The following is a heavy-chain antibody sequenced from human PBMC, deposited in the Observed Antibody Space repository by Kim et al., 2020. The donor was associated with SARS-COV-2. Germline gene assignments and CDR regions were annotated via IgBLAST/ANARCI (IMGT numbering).Heavy chain of an antibody. CDR1: GGSISSGGYY. CDR3: ARGPNGFGELLWGYFDY. Sequence: SETLSLTCTVSGGSISSGGYYWSWIRQHPGKGLEWIGYIYYSGSTYYNPSLKSRVTISVDTSKNQFSLKLSSVTAADTAVYYCARGPNGFGELLWGYFDYWRQVTLGTVSS. V-gene: IGHV4-31*03. D-gene: IGHD3-10*01. CDR2: IYYSGST. J-gene: IGHJ4*02.